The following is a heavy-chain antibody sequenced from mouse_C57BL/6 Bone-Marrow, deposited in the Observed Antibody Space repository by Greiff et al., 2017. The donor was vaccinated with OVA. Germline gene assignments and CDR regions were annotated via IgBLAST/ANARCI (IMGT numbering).Heavy chain of an antibody. CDR3: ARSGGYYYGSSYGWYCDV. V-gene: IGHV1-74*01. CDR1: GYTFTSYW. CDR2: IHPSDSDT. Sequence: QVQLQQPGAELVKPGASVKVSCKASGYTFTSYWMHWVKQRPGQGLEWIGRIHPSDSDTNYNQKFKGKATLTVDKSSSTAYMQLSSLTSEDSAVYYCARSGGYYYGSSYGWYCDVWGTGTTVTVSS. J-gene: IGHJ1*03. D-gene: IGHD1-1*01.